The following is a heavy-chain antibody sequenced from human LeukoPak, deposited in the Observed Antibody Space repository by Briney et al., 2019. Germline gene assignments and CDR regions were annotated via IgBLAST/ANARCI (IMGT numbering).Heavy chain of an antibody. Sequence: QSGGSLRLSCAASGFIFNNHGMHWVRQAPGKGLEWVAAISYDGSGQYYADSVKGRFTISRDNSKNTLYLQMNSLRAEDTAVYYCAKAPLGYCSSTSCYLELLVLEYWGQGTLVTVSS. J-gene: IGHJ4*02. CDR1: GFIFNNHG. D-gene: IGHD2-2*01. V-gene: IGHV3-30*18. CDR3: AKAPLGYCSSTSCYLELLVLEY. CDR2: ISYDGSGQ.